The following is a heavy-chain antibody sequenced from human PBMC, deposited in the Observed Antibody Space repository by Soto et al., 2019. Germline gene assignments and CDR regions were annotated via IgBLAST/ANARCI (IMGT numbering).Heavy chain of an antibody. CDR2: ISYDGSNK. J-gene: IGHJ4*02. CDR1: GFTFSSYA. D-gene: IGHD3-10*01. CDR3: ARDPSIASGVRGHYFDY. V-gene: IGHV3-30-3*01. Sequence: QVQLVESGGGVVQPGRSLRLPCAASGFTFSSYAMHWVRQAPGKGLEWVAVISYDGSNKYYADSVKGRFTISRDNSKNTLYLQMNSLRAEDTAVYYCARDPSIASGVRGHYFDYWGQGTLVTVSS.